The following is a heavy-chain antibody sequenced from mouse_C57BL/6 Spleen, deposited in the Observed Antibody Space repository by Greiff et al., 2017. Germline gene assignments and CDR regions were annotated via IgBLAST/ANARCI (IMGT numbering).Heavy chain of an antibody. CDR1: GFTFSSYA. V-gene: IGHV5-9-1*02. Sequence: EVKLEESGEGLVKPGGSLKLSCAASGFTFSSYAMSWVRQTPEKRLEWVAYISSGGDYIYYADTVKGGFTISREDARNTLYLQRSSLKAEDTAMYYCTRADAMDYWGQGTSVTVSS. J-gene: IGHJ4*01. CDR3: TRADAMDY. CDR2: ISSGGDYI.